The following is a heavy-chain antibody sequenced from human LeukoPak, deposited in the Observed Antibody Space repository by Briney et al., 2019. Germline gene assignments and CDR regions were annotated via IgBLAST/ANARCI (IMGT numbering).Heavy chain of an antibody. D-gene: IGHD2-8*01. CDR2: ISSSSSYI. CDR3: AREYEEDHDAFDI. J-gene: IGHJ3*02. V-gene: IGHV3-21*01. CDR1: GFTFSSYS. Sequence: GGSLRLSCAASGFTFSSYSMNWVRQAPGKGLEWVSSISSSSSYIYYADSVKGRFTISRDNAKNSLYLQMNSLRAEDTAVYYCAREYEEDHDAFDIWGQGTMVTVSS.